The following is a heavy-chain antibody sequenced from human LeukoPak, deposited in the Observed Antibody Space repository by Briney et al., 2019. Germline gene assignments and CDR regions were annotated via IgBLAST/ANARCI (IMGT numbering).Heavy chain of an antibody. V-gene: IGHV3-23*01. Sequence: GGSLRLSCAASGFTFSNYAMSWVRQAPGKGLEWVSALSGSGGRSTYYADSVKGRFTISRGNSKNTLYLQMNSLRVEDTAVYYCAKGYSYGAYYYYYGIDVWGQGTTVTVSS. J-gene: IGHJ6*02. D-gene: IGHD5-18*01. CDR1: GFTFSNYA. CDR2: LSGSGGRST. CDR3: AKGYSYGAYYYYYGIDV.